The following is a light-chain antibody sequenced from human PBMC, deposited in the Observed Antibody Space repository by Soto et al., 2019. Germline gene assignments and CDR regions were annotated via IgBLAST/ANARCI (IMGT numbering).Light chain of an antibody. Sequence: QSALTQPASLSGSPGQSITISCTGTSSDVCDYNYVSWYQQHPGKAPKLMIYDVSNRPSGVSNRFSGYKSGNTSSLTISGLQADDDADYYCSSYTSSSTLVVFGTGTTLTVL. CDR3: SSYTSSSTLVV. J-gene: IGLJ1*01. V-gene: IGLV2-14*01. CDR1: SSDVCDYNY. CDR2: DVS.